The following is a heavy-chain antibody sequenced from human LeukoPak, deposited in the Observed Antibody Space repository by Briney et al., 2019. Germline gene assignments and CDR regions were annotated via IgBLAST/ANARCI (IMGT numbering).Heavy chain of an antibody. J-gene: IGHJ4*02. CDR2: ISSSSRAI. D-gene: IGHD1-26*01. CDR3: AREGEWELRLDY. Sequence: GGSLRLSCAASGFTFSTYAMSWVRQAPGKGLEWVSYISSSSRAIFYADSVKGRFTISRDNAKNSLYLQMNSLRGEDTAVYYCAREGEWELRLDYWGQGTLVTVSS. V-gene: IGHV3-48*04. CDR1: GFTFSTYA.